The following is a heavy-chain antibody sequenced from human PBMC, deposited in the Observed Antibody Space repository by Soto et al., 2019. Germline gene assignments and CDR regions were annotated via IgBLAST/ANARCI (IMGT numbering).Heavy chain of an antibody. CDR1: GFTFSSYD. V-gene: IGHV3-23*01. Sequence: GESLRLSCAASGFTFSSYDMSWVRQAPGKGLEWVSAISGSGGSTYYADSVKGRFTISRDNSNNTLYLQMNSLRAEETAVYYCSKDEDYAGPQPLDYCGQGTLDTGSS. CDR2: ISGSGGST. CDR3: SKDEDYAGPQPLDY. J-gene: IGHJ4*01. D-gene: IGHD4-17*01.